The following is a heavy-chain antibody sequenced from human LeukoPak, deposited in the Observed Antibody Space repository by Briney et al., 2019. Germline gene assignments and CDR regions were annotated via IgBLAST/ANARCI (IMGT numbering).Heavy chain of an antibody. Sequence: SETLSLTSNVSGGAVNSYNWSWIRQTPGKGLEWIGYISHSGNIDYAPSLKSRVTMSLDTSKNQFSLKLTSVTAADTALYFCARGFCSDEICQVFTHWGQGILVTVSS. CDR3: ARGFCSDEICQVFTH. CDR2: ISHSGNI. J-gene: IGHJ4*02. V-gene: IGHV4-59*02. D-gene: IGHD3-3*01. CDR1: GGAVNSYN.